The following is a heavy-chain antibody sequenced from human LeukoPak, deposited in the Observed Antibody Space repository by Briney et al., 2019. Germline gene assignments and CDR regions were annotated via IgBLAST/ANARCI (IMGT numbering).Heavy chain of an antibody. J-gene: IGHJ3*02. D-gene: IGHD6-19*01. V-gene: IGHV4-4*07. CDR3: ARADNPRAVAGTKAFDI. CDR2: IYTSGNT. Sequence: SETLSLTCTVSGGSISSYYWSWIRQPAGKGLEWIGRIYTSGNTNYNPSLKSRVTMSVDTSKNQFSLKLSSVTAADTAVYYCARADNPRAVAGTKAFDIWGQGTIVTASS. CDR1: GGSISSYY.